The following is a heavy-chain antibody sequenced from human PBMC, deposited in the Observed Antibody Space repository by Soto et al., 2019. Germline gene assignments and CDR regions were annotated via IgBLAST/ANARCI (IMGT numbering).Heavy chain of an antibody. J-gene: IGHJ3*02. CDR3: AREYSSSSGLGDAFDI. CDR1: GGTFSCYA. Sequence: SVKVSCKASGGTFSCYAISWVRQAPGQGLEWMGGIIPIFGTANYAQKFQGRVTITADKSTSTAYMELSSLRSEDTAVYYCAREYSSSSGLGDAFDIWGQGTMVTVSS. CDR2: IIPIFGTA. D-gene: IGHD6-6*01. V-gene: IGHV1-69*06.